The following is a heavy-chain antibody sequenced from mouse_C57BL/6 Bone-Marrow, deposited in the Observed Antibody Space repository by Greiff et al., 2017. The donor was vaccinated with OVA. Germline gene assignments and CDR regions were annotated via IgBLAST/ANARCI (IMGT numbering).Heavy chain of an antibody. J-gene: IGHJ2*01. CDR3: ARFVIYYSYLFDY. D-gene: IGHD2-12*01. CDR1: GYAFTNYL. V-gene: IGHV1-54*01. Sequence: VQLQQSGAELVRPGPSVKVSCKASGYAFTNYLIEWVKQRPGQGLERIGVINPGSGGTNYNEKFKGKATLTADKSTSTAYMQLSSLTSENSSFYFCARFVIYYSYLFDYWGQGTTLTVSS. CDR2: INPGSGGT.